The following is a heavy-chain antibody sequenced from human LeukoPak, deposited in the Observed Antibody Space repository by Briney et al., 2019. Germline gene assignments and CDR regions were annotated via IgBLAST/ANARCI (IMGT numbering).Heavy chain of an antibody. J-gene: IGHJ4*02. D-gene: IGHD1-20*01. Sequence: GGSLRLSCAASGFTFSDYYMSWIRQAPGKGLEWVSAISGSGGSTYYADSVKGRFTISRDNSKNTLYLQMNSLRAEDTAVYYCAKGVTGTTYWGQGTLVTVSS. V-gene: IGHV3-23*01. CDR3: AKGVTGTTY. CDR2: ISGSGGST. CDR1: GFTFSDYY.